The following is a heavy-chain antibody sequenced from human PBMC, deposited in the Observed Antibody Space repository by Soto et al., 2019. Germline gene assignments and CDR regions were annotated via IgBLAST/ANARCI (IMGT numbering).Heavy chain of an antibody. CDR3: AKDRRPARPHYGMDV. CDR1: GFTFDDYA. Sequence: TGGSLRLSCAASGFTFDDYAMHWVRQAPGKGLEWVSLISWDGGSTYYADSVKGRFTISRDNSKNSLYLQMNSLRAEDTALYYCAKDRRPARPHYGMDVWGQGTTVTVSS. V-gene: IGHV3-43D*04. J-gene: IGHJ6*02. CDR2: ISWDGGST. D-gene: IGHD6-6*01.